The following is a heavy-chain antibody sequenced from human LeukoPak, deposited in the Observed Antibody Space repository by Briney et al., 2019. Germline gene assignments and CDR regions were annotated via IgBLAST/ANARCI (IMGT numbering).Heavy chain of an antibody. CDR3: ARVLYYDSSGYYYPVAFDI. D-gene: IGHD3-22*01. CDR2: INPNSGGT. CDR1: GYTFTGYY. Sequence: GASVKLSCKASGYTFTGYYMHWVRQAPGQGLEWMGWINPNSGGTNYAQKFQGRVTMTRDTSISTAYMELSRLRSDDTAVYYCARVLYYDSSGYYYPVAFDIWGQGTMVTVSS. V-gene: IGHV1-2*02. J-gene: IGHJ3*02.